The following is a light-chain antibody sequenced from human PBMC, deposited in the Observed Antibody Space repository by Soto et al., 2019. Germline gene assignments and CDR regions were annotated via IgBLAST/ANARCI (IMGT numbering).Light chain of an antibody. V-gene: IGLV1-44*01. Sequence: QSVLTQPPSASGTHRQRVSISCSKSSSNIGGNTVNWYQQVPGTAPKLLIYSYDQRPSGVPDRFSGSKSGTSASLAISGLQSEDEADYYCAAWDASLNGYVFGTGTKVTVL. CDR2: SYD. J-gene: IGLJ1*01. CDR3: AAWDASLNGYV. CDR1: SSNIGGNT.